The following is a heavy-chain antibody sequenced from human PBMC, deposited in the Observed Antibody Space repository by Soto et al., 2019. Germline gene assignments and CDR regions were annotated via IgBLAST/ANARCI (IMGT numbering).Heavy chain of an antibody. J-gene: IGHJ4*02. V-gene: IGHV4-38-2*01. Sequence: PSETLSLTCAVSGCSISSGYYWGWIRQPPGKGLEWIGSIYHSGSTYYNPSLKSRVTISVDTSKNQFSLKLSSVTAADTAVYYCAGSSSGWYTGSLDYWGQGTLVTVSS. D-gene: IGHD6-19*01. CDR1: GCSISSGYY. CDR3: AGSSSGWYTGSLDY. CDR2: IYHSGST.